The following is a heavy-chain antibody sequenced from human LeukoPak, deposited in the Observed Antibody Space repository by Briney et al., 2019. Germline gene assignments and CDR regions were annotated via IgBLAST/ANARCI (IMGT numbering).Heavy chain of an antibody. CDR2: ITPILGLI. D-gene: IGHD5-24*01. V-gene: IGHV1-69*04. CDR3: ARGRGSRTGYNGDYLDY. J-gene: IGHJ4*02. Sequence: SVKVSCKASGYTFTSYGISWVRQAPGQGLEWMGRITPILGLINYAQKFQGRVTITADKSTSTGYLDVTGLRSDDTAVYYCARGRGSRTGYNGDYLDYWGQGTLVTVSS. CDR1: GYTFTSYG.